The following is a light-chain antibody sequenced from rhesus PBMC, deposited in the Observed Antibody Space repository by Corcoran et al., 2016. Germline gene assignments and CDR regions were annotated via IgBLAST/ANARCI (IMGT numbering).Light chain of an antibody. V-gene: IGKV2S20*01. Sequence: DIVMTQIPLSLPVIPGEPASISCRSSQSLLDAEDGNTYLEWYLQKPGQSPPPLIYGASRRASGIPDRFSGSGSDTYFTLKISRVEAEDVGFYYCMQGIEFPYSFGQGTKVEIK. J-gene: IGKJ2*01. CDR2: GAS. CDR1: QSLLDAEDGNTY. CDR3: MQGIEFPYS.